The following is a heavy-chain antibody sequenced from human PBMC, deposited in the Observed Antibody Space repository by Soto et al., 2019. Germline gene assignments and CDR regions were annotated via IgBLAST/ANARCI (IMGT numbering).Heavy chain of an antibody. CDR3: AKRAYGSDFDY. Sequence: EVQLLESGGGLVQPGGYLRLSCAASGFTFSSYAMNWVRQAPGKGLEWVSVISGSGDSTYYADSVKGRFTISRDNSKNTLYLQMNSLRAGDTAVYYCAKRAYGSDFDYWGQGTLVTVSS. J-gene: IGHJ4*02. D-gene: IGHD3-10*01. CDR2: ISGSGDST. CDR1: GFTFSSYA. V-gene: IGHV3-23*01.